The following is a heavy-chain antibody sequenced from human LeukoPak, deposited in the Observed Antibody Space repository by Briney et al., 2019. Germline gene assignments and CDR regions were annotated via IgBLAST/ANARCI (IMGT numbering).Heavy chain of an antibody. CDR1: GGSFSGYY. Sequence: SETLSLTCAVYGGSFSGYYWSWIRQPPGKGLEWIGEINHSGSTNYNPSLKSRVTISVDTSKNQFSLKLSSVTAADTAVYYCATPSIYYDILTGDAFDIWGQGTMVTVSS. V-gene: IGHV4-34*01. CDR2: INHSGST. CDR3: ATPSIYYDILTGDAFDI. D-gene: IGHD3-9*01. J-gene: IGHJ3*02.